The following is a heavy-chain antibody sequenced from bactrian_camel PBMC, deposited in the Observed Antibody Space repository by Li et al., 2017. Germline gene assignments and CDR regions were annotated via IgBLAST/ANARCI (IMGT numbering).Heavy chain of an antibody. Sequence: VQLVESGGGSVQAGGSLRLSCTASGFSFDDSDMGWYRQAPGHECELVSIISSEGSAYYSDSVKGRFTVSEDKASNTVYLQMNGLKPDDTAMYYCAADALLARQVCGYWGPGTQVTVS. CDR2: IISSEGSA. CDR1: GFSFDDSD. D-gene: IGHD1*01. CDR3: AADALLARQVCGY. V-gene: IGHV3S63*01. J-gene: IGHJ6*01.